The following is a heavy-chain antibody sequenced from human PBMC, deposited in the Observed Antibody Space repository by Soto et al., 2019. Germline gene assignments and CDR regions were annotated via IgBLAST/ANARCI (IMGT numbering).Heavy chain of an antibody. J-gene: IGHJ4*02. V-gene: IGHV3-15*07. D-gene: IGHD6-19*01. Sequence: EVQLVESGGGLVNPGGSLRLSCAASGFTFSNAWMNWVRQAPGKGLEWVGRIKSKTDGGTTDYAAPVKGRFTISTDDTNNTLYLQMNSLNTEDTAVYYCTTQLPIAVAGTGDSDYWGQGTLVTVSS. CDR3: TTQLPIAVAGTGDSDY. CDR2: IKSKTDGGTT. CDR1: GFTFSNAW.